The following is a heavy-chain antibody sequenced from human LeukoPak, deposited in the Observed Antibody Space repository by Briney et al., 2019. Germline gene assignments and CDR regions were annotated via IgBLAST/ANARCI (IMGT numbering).Heavy chain of an antibody. Sequence: PGGSLRLSCAASGFTFSKYGMYWVRQAPGKGLEWVAFIRNDGRNKYYTDSVKGRFTISRDNSKNTLYLQMNSLRAEDTALYFCAQWSRYFDYWGQGTLVTVSS. J-gene: IGHJ4*02. CDR3: AQWSRYFDY. D-gene: IGHD1-26*01. CDR2: IRNDGRNK. V-gene: IGHV3-30*02. CDR1: GFTFSKYG.